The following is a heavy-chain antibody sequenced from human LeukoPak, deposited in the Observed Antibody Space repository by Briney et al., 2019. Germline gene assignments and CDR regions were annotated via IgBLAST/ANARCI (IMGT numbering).Heavy chain of an antibody. V-gene: IGHV5-51*01. CDR1: GHSFSSYW. D-gene: IGHD5-12*01. CDR2: IYPGDSDT. Sequence: GESLKISFKGSGHSFSSYWIGWVRQMPGKGLEWMGIIYPGDSDTRYNPSFQGQVTISADKSISTAYLQWSSLKASDTAMYYCASRSNSGYEFFDYWGQGTLVTVSS. J-gene: IGHJ4*02. CDR3: ASRSNSGYEFFDY.